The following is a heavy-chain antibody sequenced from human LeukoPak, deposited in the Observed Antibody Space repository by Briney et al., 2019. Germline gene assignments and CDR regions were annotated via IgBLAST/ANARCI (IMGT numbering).Heavy chain of an antibody. D-gene: IGHD1-1*01. CDR2: IYYTGNT. J-gene: IGHJ4*02. V-gene: IGHV4-39*01. CDR1: GGSISSSDYY. CDR3: ARPPSTTGTTGYFDY. Sequence: SETLSPTCTVSGGSISSSDYYWGWIRQPPGKGLEWIGSIYYTGNTYYNPSLKSRVTISVDTSKNQFSLKLRSVTAADTAVYYCARPPSTTGTTGYFDYWGQGTLVTVSS.